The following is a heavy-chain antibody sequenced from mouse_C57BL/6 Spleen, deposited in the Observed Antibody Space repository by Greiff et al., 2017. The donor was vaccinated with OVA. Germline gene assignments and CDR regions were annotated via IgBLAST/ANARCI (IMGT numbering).Heavy chain of an antibody. D-gene: IGHD1-1*01. V-gene: IGHV3-6*01. Sequence: EVQLVESGPGLVKPSQSLSLTCSVTGYSITSGYYWNWIRQFPGNKLEWMGYISYDGSNNYNPSLKNRISITRDTSKNQFFLKLNSVTTEDTATYYCAREANYGSSPYYFDYWGQGTTLTVSS. J-gene: IGHJ2*01. CDR3: AREANYGSSPYYFDY. CDR2: ISYDGSN. CDR1: GYSITSGYY.